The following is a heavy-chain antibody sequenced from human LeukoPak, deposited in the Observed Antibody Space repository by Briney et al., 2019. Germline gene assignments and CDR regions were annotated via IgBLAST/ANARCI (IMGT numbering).Heavy chain of an antibody. CDR1: GYTFTSYD. V-gene: IGHV1-8*03. J-gene: IGHJ5*02. Sequence: ASVKVSCKASGYTFTSYDINWVRQATGQGLEWMGWMNPNSGNTGYAQKFQGRVTITRNTSMSTAYMELSSLRSEDTAVYYCARGITIFGVVTHNWFDPWGQGTLVTVSS. D-gene: IGHD3-3*01. CDR2: MNPNSGNT. CDR3: ARGITIFGVVTHNWFDP.